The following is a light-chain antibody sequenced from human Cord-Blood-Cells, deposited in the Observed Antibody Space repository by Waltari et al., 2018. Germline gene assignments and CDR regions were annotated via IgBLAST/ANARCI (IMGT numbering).Light chain of an antibody. CDR1: SSAVGGYNY. V-gene: IGLV2-11*01. Sequence: QSALTQPRSVSGSPGQSVTISCTVTSSAVGGYNYVSWYQQHPGKAPKLMIYDVRKRPSGVPDRFSGSKSGNTASLTISGLQAEDEADYYCCSYAGSYTWVFGGGTKLTVL. CDR3: CSYAGSYTWV. CDR2: DVR. J-gene: IGLJ3*02.